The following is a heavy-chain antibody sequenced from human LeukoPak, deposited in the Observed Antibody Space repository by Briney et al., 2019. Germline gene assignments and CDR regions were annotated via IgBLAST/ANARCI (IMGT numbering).Heavy chain of an antibody. Sequence: GGSLRVSCAASGFTFSSYGMHWVRQAPGKGLEWVAVVWYDGSKKYSADSVKGRITISRDDSKNTLYLQMNSLRAEDTAVYYCARGVGYYDSSGTIDYWGQGTLVTVSS. CDR1: GFTFSSYG. CDR3: ARGVGYYDSSGTIDY. CDR2: VWYDGSKK. J-gene: IGHJ4*02. D-gene: IGHD3-22*01. V-gene: IGHV3-33*01.